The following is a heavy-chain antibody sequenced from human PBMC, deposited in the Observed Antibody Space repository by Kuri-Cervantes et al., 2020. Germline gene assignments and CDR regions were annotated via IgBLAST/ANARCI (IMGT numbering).Heavy chain of an antibody. J-gene: IGHJ6*02. V-gene: IGHV1-24*01. D-gene: IGHD1-20*01. CDR2: FDPEDGET. CDR3: ARALAEGGITGNYYYYGMDV. Sequence: ASVKVSCKVSGYTLTELSMHWVRQAPGKGLEWMGGFDPEDGETIYAQKFQGRVTMTRDTSTSTVYMELSSLRSEDTAVYYCARALAEGGITGNYYYYGMDVWGQGTTVTVSS. CDR1: GYTLTELS.